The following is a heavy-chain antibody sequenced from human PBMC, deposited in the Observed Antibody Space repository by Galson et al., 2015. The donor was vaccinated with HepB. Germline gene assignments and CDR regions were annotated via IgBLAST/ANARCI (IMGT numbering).Heavy chain of an antibody. CDR2: ISDDGNKK. J-gene: IGHJ4*02. CDR3: AKLSKPGIAAREYLWFLDY. V-gene: IGHV3-30*18. Sequence: SLRLSCAASGFTFSTYGMHWVRQAPGKGLEWVSVISDDGNKKYYADSVKGRFTISRDNSKNTLYLQMNSLRAEDTAVYYCAKLSKPGIAAREYLWFLDYWGQGTLVTVSS. CDR1: GFTFSTYG. D-gene: IGHD6-6*01.